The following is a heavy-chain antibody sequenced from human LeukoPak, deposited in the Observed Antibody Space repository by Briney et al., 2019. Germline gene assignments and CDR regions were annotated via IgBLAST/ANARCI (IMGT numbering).Heavy chain of an antibody. CDR1: GYSFTSYW. CDR3: ARQQWVGQHWFDP. D-gene: IGHD1/OR15-1a*01. J-gene: IGHJ5*02. Sequence: GESLKISCKGSGYSFTSYWIGWVRQMPGKGLEWMGIIYPGDSDTRYSPSFQGQVTISADKSISTAPLQWSSLKASDTAMDYCARQQWVGQHWFDPWGQGTLVTVSS. CDR2: IYPGDSDT. V-gene: IGHV5-51*01.